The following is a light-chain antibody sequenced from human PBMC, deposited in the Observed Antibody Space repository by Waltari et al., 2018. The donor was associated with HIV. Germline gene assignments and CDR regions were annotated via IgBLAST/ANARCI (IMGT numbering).Light chain of an antibody. J-gene: IGLJ3*02. V-gene: IGLV2-11*01. CDR2: DVN. CDR3: CSYADNYTWV. CDR1: NSYLGDYNY. Sequence: QSALTQPRSVAGSPWQSVPIPFPWTNSYLGDYNYVSWYQQHPGKAPKLMIFDVNKRPSGVPDRFSGSKSGNTASLTISGLQAEDEADYYCCSYADNYTWVFGGGTKLTVL.